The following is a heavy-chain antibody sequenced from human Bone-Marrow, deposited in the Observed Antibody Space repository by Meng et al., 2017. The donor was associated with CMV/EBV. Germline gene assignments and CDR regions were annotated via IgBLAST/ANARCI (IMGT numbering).Heavy chain of an antibody. V-gene: IGHV4-38-2*02. D-gene: IGHD6-13*01. CDR3: ASSSSWYWFDP. CDR1: GYSISSGYY. J-gene: IGHJ5*02. Sequence: SETLSLTCTVSGYSISSGYYWGWIRQPPGKGLEWIGSIYHSGSTYYNPSLKSRVTISVDTSKNQFSLKLSSVTAADTAVYYCASSSSWYWFDPWGQGTLVTVSS. CDR2: IYHSGST.